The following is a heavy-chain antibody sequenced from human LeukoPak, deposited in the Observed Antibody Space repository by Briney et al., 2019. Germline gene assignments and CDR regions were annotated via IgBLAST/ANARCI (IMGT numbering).Heavy chain of an antibody. V-gene: IGHV3-21*01. CDR2: ISSSSSYI. D-gene: IGHD3-16*01. Sequence: GGSLRLSCAASGFTFSSYSMNWVRQAPGKGLEWVSSISSSSSYIYYADSVKGRFTISRDNAKNSLYLQMNSLRAEDTAVYYCARGRMRGEGDFFDYWGQGTLVTVSS. CDR1: GFTFSSYS. J-gene: IGHJ4*02. CDR3: ARGRMRGEGDFFDY.